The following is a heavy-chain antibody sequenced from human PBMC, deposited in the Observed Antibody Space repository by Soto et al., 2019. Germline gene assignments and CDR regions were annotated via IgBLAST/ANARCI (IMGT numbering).Heavy chain of an antibody. V-gene: IGHV4-34*01. Sequence: SETLSLTCAVYGGSFSGYYWSWIRQPPGKGLEWIGEINHSGSTNYNPSLKSRVTISVDTSKNQISLKLSSVTAADTAVYYCASTLTVLRYFDWLLHDAFDIWGQGTMVTVSS. J-gene: IGHJ3*02. CDR3: ASTLTVLRYFDWLLHDAFDI. CDR2: INHSGST. CDR1: GGSFSGYY. D-gene: IGHD3-9*01.